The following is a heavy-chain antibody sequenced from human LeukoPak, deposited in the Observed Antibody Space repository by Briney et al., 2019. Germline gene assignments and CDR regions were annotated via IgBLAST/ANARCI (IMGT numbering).Heavy chain of an antibody. J-gene: IGHJ4*02. Sequence: PGGSLRLSCAASGFTFNTYGMSWVRQAPGKGLEWVSGISGSGGATYYADSVKGRFTISRDNAKNSLYLQMNSLRAEDTAVYYCARDLEDIVVVPAAIGYWGQGTLVTVSS. CDR3: ARDLEDIVVVPAAIGY. CDR2: ISGSGGAT. CDR1: GFTFNTYG. D-gene: IGHD2-2*02. V-gene: IGHV3-23*01.